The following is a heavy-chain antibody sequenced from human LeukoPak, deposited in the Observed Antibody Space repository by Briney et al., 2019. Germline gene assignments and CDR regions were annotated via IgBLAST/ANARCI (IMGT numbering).Heavy chain of an antibody. CDR3: ARDRVVVPAAVANNWFDP. CDR2: IYTSGST. J-gene: IGHJ5*02. V-gene: IGHV4-4*07. Sequence: SETLSLXCTVSGGSISSYYWSWIRQPAGKGLEWIGRIYTSGSTNYNPSLKSRVTMSVDTSKNQFSLKLSSVTAADTAVYCCARDRVVVPAAVANNWFDPWGQGTLVTVSS. D-gene: IGHD2-2*01. CDR1: GGSISSYY.